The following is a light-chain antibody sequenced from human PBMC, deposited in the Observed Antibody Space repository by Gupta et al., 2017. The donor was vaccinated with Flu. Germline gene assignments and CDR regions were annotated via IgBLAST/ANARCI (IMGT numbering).Light chain of an antibody. CDR2: LGESGND. Sequence: TRTVTSGHNDFIGSWHQQQPGKAPRFVMKLGESGNDTKGSGVPDRFSVSMSGADGYLSITSVQAEDEADYYCETWDTDTSTRVFGGGTTLTVL. J-gene: IGLJ2*01. V-gene: IGLV4-60*03. CDR1: SGHNDFI. CDR3: ETWDTDTSTRV.